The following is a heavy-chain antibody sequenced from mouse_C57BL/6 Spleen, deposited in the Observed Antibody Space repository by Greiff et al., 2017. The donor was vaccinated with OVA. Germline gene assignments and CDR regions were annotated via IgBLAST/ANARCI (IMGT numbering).Heavy chain of an antibody. CDR2: INYDGSST. J-gene: IGHJ4*01. CDR3: ARHSLEYYYAMDY. CDR1: GFTFSDYY. Sequence: DVKLVESEGGLVQPGSSMKLSCTASGFTFSDYYMAWVRQVPEKGLEWVANINYDGSSTYYLDSLKSRFIISRDNAKNILYLQMSSLKSEDTATYYCARHSLEYYYAMDYWGQGTSVTVSS. V-gene: IGHV5-16*01.